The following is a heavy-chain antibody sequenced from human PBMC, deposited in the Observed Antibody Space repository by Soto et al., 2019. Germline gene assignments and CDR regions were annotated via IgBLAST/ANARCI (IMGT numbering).Heavy chain of an antibody. CDR2: IVVSSGNI. D-gene: IGHD2-21*02. Sequence: SVKVSCKASGFTFTSSAVKWVRQARGQRLEWIGWIVVSSGNINYAQKCQKRVTITRDMSTSTAYMELSSLRSEDSFVYYCAGVPYCGGDCYPALDYWGKGTLVTVSS. J-gene: IGHJ4*02. CDR3: AGVPYCGGDCYPALDY. CDR1: GFTFTSSA. V-gene: IGHV1-58*01.